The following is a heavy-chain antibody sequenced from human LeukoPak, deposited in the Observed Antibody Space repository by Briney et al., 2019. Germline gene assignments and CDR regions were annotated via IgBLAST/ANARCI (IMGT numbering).Heavy chain of an antibody. Sequence: GSLRLSCAASGFTFSSYAMSWVRQAPGKGLEWVSAISGSGGSTYYADSVKGRFTISRDNSKNTLYLQMNSLRAEDTAVYYCAKGGTMVRGVTNYYYYGMDVWGQGTTVTVSS. V-gene: IGHV3-23*01. D-gene: IGHD3-10*01. CDR2: ISGSGGST. J-gene: IGHJ6*02. CDR1: GFTFSSYA. CDR3: AKGGTMVRGVTNYYYYGMDV.